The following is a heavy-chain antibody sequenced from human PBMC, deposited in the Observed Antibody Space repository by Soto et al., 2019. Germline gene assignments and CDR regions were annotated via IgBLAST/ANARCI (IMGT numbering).Heavy chain of an antibody. CDR2: INPSGGST. CDR1: GYTFTSYY. Sequence: GASVKGSCKASGYTFTSYYMHWVRQAPGQGLEWMGIINPSGGSTSYAQKFQGRVTMTRDTSTSTVYMELRSLRSDDTAVYYCARDRGGFFDIWGQGTMVTVSS. CDR3: ARDRGGFFDI. V-gene: IGHV1-46*01. D-gene: IGHD3-3*01. J-gene: IGHJ3*02.